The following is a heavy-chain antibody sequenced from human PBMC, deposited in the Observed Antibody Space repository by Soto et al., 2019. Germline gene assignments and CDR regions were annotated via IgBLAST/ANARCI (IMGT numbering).Heavy chain of an antibody. CDR3: ARHHDS. Sequence: QVQLQESGPGLVKPSDTLSLTCTVSGGCISSYYWSWIRQPPGKGLEWIGYIYYSGSTNYNPSLKSRVTISVDTSKNQFSLKLSSVTAADTAVYYCARHHDSWGLGTLVTVSS. V-gene: IGHV4-59*08. J-gene: IGHJ4*02. CDR2: IYYSGST. CDR1: GGCISSYY.